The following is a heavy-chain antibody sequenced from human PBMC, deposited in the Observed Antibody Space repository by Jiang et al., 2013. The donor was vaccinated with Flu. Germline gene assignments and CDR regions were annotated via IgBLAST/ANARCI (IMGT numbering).Heavy chain of an antibody. J-gene: IGHJ4*02. CDR2: INTNTGNP. CDR3: ARGHDYSNYVLSY. V-gene: IGHV7-4-1*02. D-gene: IGHD4-11*01. Sequence: EWMGWINTNTGNPTYAQGFTGRFVFSLDTSVSTAYLQISSLKAEDTAVYYCARGHDYSNYVLSYWGQGTLVTVSS.